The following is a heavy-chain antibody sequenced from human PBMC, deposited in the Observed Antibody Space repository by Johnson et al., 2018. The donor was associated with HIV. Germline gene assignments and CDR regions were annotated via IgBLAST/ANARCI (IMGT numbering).Heavy chain of an antibody. CDR3: AKPRQPSDAFDI. CDR1: GFTFSSYG. V-gene: IGHV3-30*02. CDR2: IRYDGSNK. J-gene: IGHJ3*02. Sequence: QVQLVESGGGVVQPGGSLRLSCAASGFTFSSYGMHWVRQAPGKGLEWVAFIRYDGSNKYYAESVKGRFTISRDNSKTTLYLQMNSLSAEDTAVYYCAKPRQPSDAFDIWGQGTMVTVSS. D-gene: IGHD6-13*01.